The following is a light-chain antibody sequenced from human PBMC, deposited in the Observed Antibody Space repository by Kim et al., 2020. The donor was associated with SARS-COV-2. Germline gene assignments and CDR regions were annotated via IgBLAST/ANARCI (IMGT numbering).Light chain of an antibody. CDR3: QSYDNSLSGYV. CDR1: SSNIGAGYD. CDR2: GND. J-gene: IGLJ1*01. Sequence: QSVLTQPPSVSGAPGQRVTISCTGSSSNIGAGYDVHWYQQFPGAAPKFLIYGNDNRPSGVPDRFSGSKSGTSASLAITGLQPEDEADYYCQSYDNSLSGYVFGSGTQVTVL. V-gene: IGLV1-40*01.